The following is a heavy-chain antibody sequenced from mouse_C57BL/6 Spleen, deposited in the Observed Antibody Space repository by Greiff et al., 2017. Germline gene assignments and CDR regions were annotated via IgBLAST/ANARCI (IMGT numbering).Heavy chain of an antibody. CDR3: ARNYGLLRSRGYFDV. Sequence: EVQLQQSGPELVKPGASVKIPCKASGYTFTDYNMDWVKQSHGKSLEWIGDINPNNGGTIYNQKFKGKATLTVDKSSSTAYMELRSLTSEDTAVYYCARNYGLLRSRGYFDVWGTGTTVTVSS. V-gene: IGHV1-18*01. CDR2: INPNNGGT. CDR1: GYTFTDYN. D-gene: IGHD1-1*01. J-gene: IGHJ1*03.